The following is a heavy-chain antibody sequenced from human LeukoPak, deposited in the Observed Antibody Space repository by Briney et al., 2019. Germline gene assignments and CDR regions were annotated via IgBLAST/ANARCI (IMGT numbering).Heavy chain of an antibody. CDR1: GFTFSSYA. Sequence: GGSLRLSCAASGFTFSSYAMHWVRQAPGKGLEWVAVISYDGSNKYYADSVKGRFTISRDNSKNTLYLQMNSLRAEDTAVYYCARALRLYIAAAAFDYWGQGTLVTVSS. CDR3: ARALRLYIAAAAFDY. CDR2: ISYDGSNK. J-gene: IGHJ4*02. V-gene: IGHV3-30-3*01. D-gene: IGHD6-13*01.